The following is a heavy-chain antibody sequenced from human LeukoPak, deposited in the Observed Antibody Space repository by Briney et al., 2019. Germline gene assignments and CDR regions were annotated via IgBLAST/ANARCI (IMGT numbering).Heavy chain of an antibody. CDR3: ARVGRTTYYYDSSGHFDY. D-gene: IGHD3-22*01. Sequence: SETLSLTCTVSGGSISSGGYYWSWIRQPPGKGLEWIGYIYHSGSTYYNPSLKSRVTISVDRSKNQFSLKLSSVTAADTAVYYCARVGRTTYYYDSSGHFDYWGQGTLVTVSS. J-gene: IGHJ4*02. CDR1: GGSISSGGYY. V-gene: IGHV4-30-2*01. CDR2: IYHSGST.